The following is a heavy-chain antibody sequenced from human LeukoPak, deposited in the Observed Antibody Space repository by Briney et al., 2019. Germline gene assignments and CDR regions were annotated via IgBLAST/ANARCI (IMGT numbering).Heavy chain of an antibody. V-gene: IGHV4-34*01. Sequence: PSETLSLTCAVYGGSFSGYYWSWIRQPPGKGLEWIGEINHSGSTNYNPSLKSRVTISVDTSKNQFSLKLSSVTAADTAVYYCARGGIDDLYCSSTSCQMGAFDIWGQGTMVTVSS. CDR2: INHSGST. J-gene: IGHJ3*02. D-gene: IGHD2-2*01. CDR1: GGSFSGYY. CDR3: ARGGIDDLYCSSTSCQMGAFDI.